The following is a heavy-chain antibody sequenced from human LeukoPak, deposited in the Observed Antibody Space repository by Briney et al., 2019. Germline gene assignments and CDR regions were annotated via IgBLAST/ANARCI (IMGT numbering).Heavy chain of an antibody. Sequence: SETLPLTCTVSGGISSSSYHWGWIRQPPGKGLEWIGSIYYSGTTYYNPSLKSRVTISVDTSKNQFSLKLSSVTAADTAVYYCGRLPSGWYYFDYWGQEPWSPSPQ. D-gene: IGHD6-19*01. J-gene: IGHJ4*01. CDR1: GGISSSSYH. CDR3: GRLPSGWYYFDY. V-gene: IGHV4-39*01. CDR2: IYYSGTT.